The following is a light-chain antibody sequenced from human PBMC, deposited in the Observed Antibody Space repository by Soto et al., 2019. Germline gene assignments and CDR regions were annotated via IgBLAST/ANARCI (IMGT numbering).Light chain of an antibody. CDR3: AAWVCSQNGVV. V-gene: IGLV1-44*01. J-gene: IGLJ2*01. Sequence: QSVLTQPPSASGTPGQRVTISCTGSSSNVGGDSVNWYQQPPRTAPTLLIYNNNQRPSVVPHRFSGSKYGTSASLAVSGRQSEDEADYYCAAWVCSQNGVVFGGGTKLTVL. CDR1: SSNVGGDS. CDR2: NNN.